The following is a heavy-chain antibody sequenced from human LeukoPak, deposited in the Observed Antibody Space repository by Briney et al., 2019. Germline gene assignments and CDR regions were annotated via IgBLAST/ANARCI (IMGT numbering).Heavy chain of an antibody. CDR2: INDDGTST. D-gene: IGHD3-22*01. J-gene: IGHJ5*02. CDR1: GFTFSSYW. V-gene: IGHV3-74*01. Sequence: GGSLRLSCAASGFTFSSYWMHWVRQAPGKGLVWVSRINDDGTSTNYADSVKGRFTISRDNAKNTLYLQMNSLRAEDTAVYYCAALITMIVVVMPSWGQGTLVTVSS. CDR3: AALITMIVVVMPS.